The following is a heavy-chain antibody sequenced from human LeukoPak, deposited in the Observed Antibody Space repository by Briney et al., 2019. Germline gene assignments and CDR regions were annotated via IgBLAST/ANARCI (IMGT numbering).Heavy chain of an antibody. CDR3: ARDLGGSYVSDY. D-gene: IGHD1-26*01. V-gene: IGHV1-69*04. CDR2: IIPILGIA. Sequence: SVKVSCKASGGTFSSYAISWVRQAPGQGLEWRGRIIPILGIANYAQKFQGRVTITADKSTSTAYMELSSLRSEDTAVYYCARDLGGSYVSDYWGQGTLVTVSS. J-gene: IGHJ4*02. CDR1: GGTFSSYA.